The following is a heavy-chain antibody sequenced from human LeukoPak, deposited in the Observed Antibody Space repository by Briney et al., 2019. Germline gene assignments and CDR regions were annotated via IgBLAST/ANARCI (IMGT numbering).Heavy chain of an antibody. CDR1: GGSISSRNYY. CDR3: VRDLLSALGGS. J-gene: IGHJ5*02. CDR2: INYSGSG. D-gene: IGHD4-23*01. V-gene: IGHV4-39*07. Sequence: SETLSLTCTVSGGSISSRNYYWGWIRQPPGKGLEWIGSINYSGSGYYNSSLKSRVTISLDTPKNQFSLKLSSVTAADTAVYYCVRDLLSALGGSWGQGTLVVVSS.